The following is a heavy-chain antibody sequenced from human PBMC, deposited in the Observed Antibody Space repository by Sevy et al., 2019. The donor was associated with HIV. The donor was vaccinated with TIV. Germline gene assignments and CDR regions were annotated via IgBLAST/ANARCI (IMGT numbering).Heavy chain of an antibody. CDR1: GFTFSSYA. CDR3: AKSKGGVPAASLDY. Sequence: GGSLRLSCAASGFTFSSYAMSWVRQAPGKGLEWVSAISGSGGSTYYADSVKGRFTISRDNSKNTLYLQMTSLRAEDTAVYYCAKSKGGVPAASLDYWGQGTLVTVSS. D-gene: IGHD2-2*01. J-gene: IGHJ4*02. V-gene: IGHV3-23*01. CDR2: ISGSGGST.